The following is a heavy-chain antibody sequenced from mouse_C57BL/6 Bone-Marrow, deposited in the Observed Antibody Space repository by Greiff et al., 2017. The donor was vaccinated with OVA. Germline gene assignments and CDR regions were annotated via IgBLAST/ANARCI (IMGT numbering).Heavy chain of an antibody. CDR3: ARHEERLRRGYYFDY. D-gene: IGHD2-4*01. J-gene: IGHJ2*01. CDR2: FYPGSGSI. CDR1: GYTFTEYT. Sequence: VKLVESGAELVKPGASVKLSCKASGYTFTEYTIHWVKQRSGQGLEWIGWFYPGSGSIKYNEKFKDKATLTADKSSSTVYMELSRLTSEDSAVYFCARHEERLRRGYYFDYWGQGTTLTVSS. V-gene: IGHV1-62-2*01.